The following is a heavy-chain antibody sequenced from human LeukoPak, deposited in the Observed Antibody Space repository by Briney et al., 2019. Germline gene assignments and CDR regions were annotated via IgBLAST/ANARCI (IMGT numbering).Heavy chain of an antibody. V-gene: IGHV4-31*03. J-gene: IGHJ4*03. D-gene: IGHD3-22*01. CDR2: IFYSGNT. Sequence: KASQTLSLTCTVSGDSISSGGYYWSWIRQHPGKGLEWIAYIFYSGNTYYNPSLKSRLTMSVDTSKNQFSLKLSSVTAADTAVYFCARGGYDSSGHGGYFDYWGQGTLVTVSS. CDR3: ARGGYDSSGHGGYFDY. CDR1: GDSISSGGYY.